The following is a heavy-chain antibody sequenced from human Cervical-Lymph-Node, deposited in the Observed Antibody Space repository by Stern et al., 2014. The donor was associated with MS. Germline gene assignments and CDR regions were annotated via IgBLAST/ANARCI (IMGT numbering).Heavy chain of an antibody. CDR2: ISWDGDIK. D-gene: IGHD3-10*01. V-gene: IGHV3-43*01. Sequence: MQLVQSGGVVVQPGGSLRLSCAASGFTFDEYSLHWVRQAPGKGLEWVSFISWDGDIKHYADSVKGRFTISRDNSKNSLYLQMNSLRPEDTALYYCTKDRAFNVGSLFDAWGQGTLVTVSS. CDR3: TKDRAFNVGSLFDA. J-gene: IGHJ4*02. CDR1: GFTFDEYS.